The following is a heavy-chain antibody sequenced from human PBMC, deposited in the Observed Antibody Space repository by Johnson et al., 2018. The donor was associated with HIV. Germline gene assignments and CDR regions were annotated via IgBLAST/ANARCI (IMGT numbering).Heavy chain of an antibody. J-gene: IGHJ3*02. CDR2: ISYDGSNK. CDR1: GFTFSSYG. CDR3: AKDLRQVVVNDVFDI. Sequence: QVQLVESGGGVVQPGRSLRLSCAASGFTFSSYGMHWVRQAPGKGLEWVAVISYDGSNKYYADSVKGRFTISRDNSKNTLYLQMNTLRAEDTAVYYCAKDLRQVVVNDVFDIWGQGTVVTVSP. D-gene: IGHD3-22*01. V-gene: IGHV3-30*18.